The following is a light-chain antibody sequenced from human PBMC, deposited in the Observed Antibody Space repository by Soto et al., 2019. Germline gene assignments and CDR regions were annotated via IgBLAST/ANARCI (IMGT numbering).Light chain of an antibody. V-gene: IGLV1-40*01. CDR3: QSYDSSLSGSV. CDR2: GNS. Sequence: QSVLTQPPSVAGVPGQRVTISCTGSSSNIGAGYDVHWYQQLPGTAPKLLIYGNSNRPSGVPDRFSGSKSGTSASLAITGLQAEDEADYYCQSYDSSLSGSVFGGGTKVTVL. CDR1: SSNIGAGYD. J-gene: IGLJ3*02.